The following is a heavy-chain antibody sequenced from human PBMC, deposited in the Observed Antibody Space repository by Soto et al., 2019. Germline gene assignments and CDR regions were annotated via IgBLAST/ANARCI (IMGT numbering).Heavy chain of an antibody. CDR1: GGSISSGGYY. CDR2: IYYSGST. CDR3: AREVLSIAAAGPRYWYFDL. J-gene: IGHJ2*01. V-gene: IGHV4-31*03. D-gene: IGHD6-13*01. Sequence: SETLSLTYTVSGGSISSGGYYWSWIRQHPGKGLEWIGYIYYSGSTYYNPSLKSRVTISVDTSKNQFSLKLSSVTAADTAVYYCAREVLSIAAAGPRYWYFDLWGRGTLVTVSS.